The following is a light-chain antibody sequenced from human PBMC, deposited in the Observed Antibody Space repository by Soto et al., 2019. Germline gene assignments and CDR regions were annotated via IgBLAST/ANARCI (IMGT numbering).Light chain of an antibody. CDR3: QQYGSSPET. CDR1: RSVTKNF. V-gene: IGKV3-20*01. J-gene: IGKJ2*01. Sequence: EIVLTQSPGALSLSPGERATLSCRASRSVTKNFIAWYYQKPGQAPRLLIHRASIRATGVPDRFAGSGSETDFTLIINRLEPEDFAVYSCQQYGSSPETFGQGTKLEIK. CDR2: RAS.